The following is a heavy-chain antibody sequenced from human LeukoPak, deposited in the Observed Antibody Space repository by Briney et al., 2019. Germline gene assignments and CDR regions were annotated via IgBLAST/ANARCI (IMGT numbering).Heavy chain of an antibody. CDR3: ARGQSGNLDY. D-gene: IGHD1-26*01. V-gene: IGHV3-21*01. Sequence: GGSLRLSCAASGFTFSSYSMNWVRQAPGKGLEWVSSISSSSSYIYYADSVKGRFTISRDDAKNSLYLQMNSLRAEDTAVYYCARGQSGNLDYWGQGTLVTVSS. CDR2: ISSSSSYI. CDR1: GFTFSSYS. J-gene: IGHJ4*02.